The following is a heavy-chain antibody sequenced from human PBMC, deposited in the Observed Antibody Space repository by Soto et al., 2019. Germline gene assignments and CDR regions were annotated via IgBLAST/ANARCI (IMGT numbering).Heavy chain of an antibody. J-gene: IGHJ4*02. CDR2: INSDGTTA. V-gene: IGHV3-74*01. CDR1: GFTFSPNL. Sequence: EVQLVESGGGVVQPGGSLTLSCAASGFTFSPNLMHWVRQGPGKGLVWVSRINSDGTTAAYADSVQGRFTISRDNAKNTMCLHKAELRGEYTAVYYWAKDGEGVADFDYWGQGTLVTVSS. D-gene: IGHD6-19*01. CDR3: AKDGEGVADFDY.